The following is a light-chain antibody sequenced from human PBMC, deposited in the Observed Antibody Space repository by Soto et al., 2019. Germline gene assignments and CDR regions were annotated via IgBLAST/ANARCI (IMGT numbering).Light chain of an antibody. CDR1: SSDVGGGNY. Sequence: QSVLTQPASVSGSPGQSITISCTGTSSDVGGGNYVSWYRQYPGKAPKLMIYDVTNRPSGVSYRFSGSKSGNTASLTISGLQAEDEADYYCSSYTTTYTLLFGGGTKLTVL. CDR2: DVT. V-gene: IGLV2-14*01. J-gene: IGLJ2*01. CDR3: SSYTTTYTLL.